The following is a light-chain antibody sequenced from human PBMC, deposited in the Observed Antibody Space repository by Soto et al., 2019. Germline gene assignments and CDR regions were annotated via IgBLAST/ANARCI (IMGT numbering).Light chain of an antibody. J-gene: IGKJ1*01. CDR2: QVS. V-gene: IGKV2-24*01. CDR3: VQCSHFPRT. CDR1: QSLVYSDGNTY. Sequence: DIVMTQTPLSSPVTLGQPASISCRSSQSLVYSDGNTYLSWLQQRPGQPPRLLIYQVSNRFSGVPDRFSGSGAGPDFTLKISRVEAEDVGVYYCVQCSHFPRTFGQGTKVEIK.